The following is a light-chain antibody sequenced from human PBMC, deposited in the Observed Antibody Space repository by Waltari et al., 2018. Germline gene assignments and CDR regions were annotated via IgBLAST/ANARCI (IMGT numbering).Light chain of an antibody. V-gene: IGKV1-39*01. J-gene: IGKJ4*01. CDR3: QQSYSTPTT. CDR2: AAS. CDR1: QSISSY. Sequence: DIQMTQSPSSLSASVGDRVTTTCRASQSISSYLNWYQQKPGKAPKLLLYAASSLQSGGPSRFSGSGSGTDFTRTISSLQPEDFATYYCQQSYSTPTTFGGGTKVEIK.